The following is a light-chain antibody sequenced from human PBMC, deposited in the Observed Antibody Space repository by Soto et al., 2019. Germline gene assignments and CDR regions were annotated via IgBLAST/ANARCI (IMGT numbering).Light chain of an antibody. CDR2: GAS. Sequence: EIVMTQSPATLSMSPGERATLSCRASQSVSSNLAWYQQKPGQAPRLLIYGASTRATGIPARFSGSGSGTEFTVTISILQSEYFAVYYCQQYNNWLRGYTFGLGTKLEIK. CDR1: QSVSSN. V-gene: IGKV3-15*01. CDR3: QQYNNWLRGYT. J-gene: IGKJ2*01.